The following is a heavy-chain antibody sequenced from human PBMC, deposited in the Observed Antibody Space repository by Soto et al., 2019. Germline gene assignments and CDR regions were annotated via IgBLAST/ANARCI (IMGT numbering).Heavy chain of an antibody. D-gene: IGHD5-12*01. CDR2: IYPGDSDT. V-gene: IGHV5-51*01. J-gene: IGHJ4*02. Sequence: GESLKISCRGFGYSFTTYWIGWVRQMPGKGLEWMGIIYPGDSDTRYSPSFQGQVTFSADKSISTAYLQWSSLKASDTAMYYCARYSGYDPNRAMPGGYDFDYWGLGTLVTVSS. CDR1: GYSFTTYW. CDR3: ARYSGYDPNRAMPGGYDFDY.